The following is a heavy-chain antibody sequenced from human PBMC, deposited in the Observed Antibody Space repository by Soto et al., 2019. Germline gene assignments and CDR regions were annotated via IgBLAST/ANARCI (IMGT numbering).Heavy chain of an antibody. Sequence: GGSLRLSCATSGFTASPNYMTWVRQAPGKGLEWVAIFYSGARTYYRDSVKGRFTISRDRSKSTLFLQMNNLTAEDTAVYFCASDLSPYYYYAPDVWGQGTTVTVSS. J-gene: IGHJ6*02. V-gene: IGHV3-53*03. CDR2: FYSGART. CDR1: GFTASPNY. CDR3: ASDLSPYYYYAPDV. D-gene: IGHD3-16*02.